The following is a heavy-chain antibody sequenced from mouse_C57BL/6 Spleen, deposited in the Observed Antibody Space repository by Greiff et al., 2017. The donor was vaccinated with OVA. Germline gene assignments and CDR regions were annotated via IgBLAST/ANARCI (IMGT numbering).Heavy chain of an antibody. Sequence: QVQLQQPGAELVKPGASVKVSCKASGYTFTSYWMHWVKQRPGQGLEWIGRIHPSDSDTNYNQKFKVKATLTVDKSSSTAYMQLSSLTSEDSAVYYCAISDYYGSSLFDYWGQGTTLTVSS. V-gene: IGHV1-74*01. D-gene: IGHD1-1*01. CDR1: GYTFTSYW. J-gene: IGHJ2*01. CDR2: IHPSDSDT. CDR3: AISDYYGSSLFDY.